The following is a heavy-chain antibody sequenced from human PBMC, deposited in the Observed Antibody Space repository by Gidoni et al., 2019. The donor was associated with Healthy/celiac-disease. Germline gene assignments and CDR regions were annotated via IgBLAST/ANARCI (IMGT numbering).Heavy chain of an antibody. CDR2: IRSKANSYAT. D-gene: IGHD3-22*01. Sequence: EVQLVESGGGLVQPGGSLKLSCAASGFTFSGSAMHWVRQASGKGLEWVGRIRSKANSYATAYAASVKGRFTISRDDSKNTAYLQMNSLKTEDTAVYYCTPNYDSSGYYSLSIDYWGQGTLVTVSS. CDR1: GFTFSGSA. J-gene: IGHJ4*02. CDR3: TPNYDSSGYYSLSIDY. V-gene: IGHV3-73*02.